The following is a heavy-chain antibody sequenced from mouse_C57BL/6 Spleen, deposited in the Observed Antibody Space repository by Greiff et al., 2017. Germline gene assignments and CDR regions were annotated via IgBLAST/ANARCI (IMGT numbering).Heavy chain of an antibody. J-gene: IGHJ2*01. CDR2: IRNKANNHAT. CDR1: GFTFSDAW. Sequence: EVKLVESGGGLVQPGGSMKLSCAASGFTFSDAWMDWVRQSPEKGLEWVAEIRNKANNHATYYAESVKGRFTISRDDSKSSVYLQMNSLRAEDTGIYYCTSGGLLQEGFDYWGQGTTLTVSS. D-gene: IGHD1-1*02. V-gene: IGHV6-6*01. CDR3: TSGGLLQEGFDY.